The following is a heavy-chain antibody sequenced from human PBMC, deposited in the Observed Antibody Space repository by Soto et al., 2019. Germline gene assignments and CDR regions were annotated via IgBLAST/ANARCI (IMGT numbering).Heavy chain of an antibody. CDR3: ARAGSGYDTNYYYYYYMDV. Sequence: ASVKVSCKASGYTFTSYDINWVRQATGQGLEWMGWMNPNSGNTGYAQKFQGRVTMTRNTSISPAYMELSSLRSEDTAVYYCARAGSGYDTNYYYYYYMDVWGKGTTVTVSS. CDR2: MNPNSGNT. V-gene: IGHV1-8*01. D-gene: IGHD5-12*01. CDR1: GYTFTSYD. J-gene: IGHJ6*03.